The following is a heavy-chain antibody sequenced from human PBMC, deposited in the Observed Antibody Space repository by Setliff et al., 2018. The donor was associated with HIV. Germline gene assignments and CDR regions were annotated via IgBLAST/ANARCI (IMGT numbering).Heavy chain of an antibody. CDR1: GGSMSPYY. V-gene: IGHV4-4*07. CDR2: LYPSGST. CDR3: ARVFPPIRGARFGVPPGVFDI. D-gene: IGHD3-3*01. J-gene: IGHJ3*02. Sequence: PSETLSLTCSVSGGSMSPYYWSWIRQPAGKGLERIGRLYPSGSTIYNPSLRSRVTLSVDTSKNQFSLKLSSVTAADTAVYYCARVFPPIRGARFGVPPGVFDIWGQGSMVT.